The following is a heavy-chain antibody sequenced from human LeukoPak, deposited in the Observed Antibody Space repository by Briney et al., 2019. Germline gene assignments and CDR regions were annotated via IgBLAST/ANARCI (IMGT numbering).Heavy chain of an antibody. Sequence: GGSLRLSCAASGFTFSDYWMSWIRQTPGKGLEWVANIKYDRSEIYYVDSVKGRFTISRDNAKNSLYLQMNSLRVEDTAVYYCVRRGITWGWGDSWGQGILVIVSS. V-gene: IGHV3-7*01. CDR2: IKYDRSEI. D-gene: IGHD3-16*01. J-gene: IGHJ4*02. CDR3: VRRGITWGWGDS. CDR1: GFTFSDYW.